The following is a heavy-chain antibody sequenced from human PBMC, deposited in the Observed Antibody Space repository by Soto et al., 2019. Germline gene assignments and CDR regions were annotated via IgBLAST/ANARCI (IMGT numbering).Heavy chain of an antibody. CDR3: APDYWPWNFDN. CDR2: IYYSGST. D-gene: IGHD2-15*01. CDR1: GVSISSHY. Sequence: SETLSLTCSVSGVSISSHYWSWIRQPPGKGLEWIGYIYYSGSTSYNPSLKSRVTISLDAPKNQFSLKLSSVTAADSAIYYCAPDYWPWNFDNWGQGTLVTVSS. J-gene: IGHJ4*02. V-gene: IGHV4-59*11.